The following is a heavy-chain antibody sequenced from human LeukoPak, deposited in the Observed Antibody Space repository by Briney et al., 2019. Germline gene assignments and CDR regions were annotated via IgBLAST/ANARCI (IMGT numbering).Heavy chain of an antibody. J-gene: IGHJ3*02. CDR2: ISYSGST. D-gene: IGHD3-9*01. Sequence: SETLSLTCTVSGGSLSTYYWTWIRQPPGKGLEGIGYISYSGSTNYNPSLSSRVTISVDTSKNEFSLNLTSVTTADTAVYYCARLFYYDILTGYAFDIWGQGTKVTVSS. CDR1: GGSLSTYY. CDR3: ARLFYYDILTGYAFDI. V-gene: IGHV4-59*01.